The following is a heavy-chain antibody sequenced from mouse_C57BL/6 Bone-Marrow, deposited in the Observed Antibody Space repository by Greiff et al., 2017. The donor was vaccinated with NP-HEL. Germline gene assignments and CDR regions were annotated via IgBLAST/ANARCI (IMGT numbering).Heavy chain of an antibody. CDR3: ARAYYGSSYSFDY. Sequence: EVMLVESGGDLVKPGGSLKLSCAASGFTFSSYGMSWVRQTPDKRLEWVATISSGGSYTYYLDSVKGRFTISRDNAKNTLYLQMSSLKSEDTAMYYCARAYYGSSYSFDYWGQGTTLTVSS. CDR2: ISSGGSYT. CDR1: GFTFSSYG. J-gene: IGHJ2*01. D-gene: IGHD1-1*01. V-gene: IGHV5-6*01.